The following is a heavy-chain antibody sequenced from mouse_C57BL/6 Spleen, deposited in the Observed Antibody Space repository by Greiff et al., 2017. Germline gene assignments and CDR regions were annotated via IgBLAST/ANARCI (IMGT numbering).Heavy chain of an antibody. Sequence: VKLMESGGGLVKPGGSLKLSCAASGFTFSSYAMSWVRQTPEKRLEWVATISDGGSYTYYPDNVKGRFTISRDNAKNNLYLQMSHLKSEDTAMYYCARDGSSYFDYWGQGTTLTVSS. J-gene: IGHJ2*01. V-gene: IGHV5-4*01. CDR2: ISDGGSYT. D-gene: IGHD1-1*01. CDR3: ARDGSSYFDY. CDR1: GFTFSSYA.